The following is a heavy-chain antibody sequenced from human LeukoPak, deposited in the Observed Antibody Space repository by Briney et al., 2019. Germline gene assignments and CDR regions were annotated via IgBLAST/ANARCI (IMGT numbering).Heavy chain of an antibody. J-gene: IGHJ4*02. CDR2: IYYSGST. CDR3: ARGYYDSSGYYYLLDY. V-gene: IGHV4-59*01. CDR1: GDSINNYY. D-gene: IGHD3-22*01. Sequence: PSETLSLTCTVSGDSINNYYWSWTRRPPGKGLEWIGYIYYSGSTNYNPSLKSRVTISVDTSKKQFSLKLTSVTAADTAVYYCARGYYDSSGYYYLLDYWGQGTLVTVSS.